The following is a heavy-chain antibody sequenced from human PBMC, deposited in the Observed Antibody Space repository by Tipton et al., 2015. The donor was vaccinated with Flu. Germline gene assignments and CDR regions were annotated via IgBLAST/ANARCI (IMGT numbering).Heavy chain of an antibody. J-gene: IGHJ6*02. CDR3: ARGQGFGAGLAYDYYIMDV. CDR2: IHYSGSP. CDR1: GDSMRRDYF. D-gene: IGHD3-10*01. V-gene: IGHV4-38-2*02. Sequence: LRLSCTVSGDSMRRDYFWGWIRQAPGKGLEWIGNIHYSGSPHYNPSLKSRVTISVDTSKNQFSLKVNSVTAADTAVYYCARGQGFGAGLAYDYYIMDVWGQGTTITVSS.